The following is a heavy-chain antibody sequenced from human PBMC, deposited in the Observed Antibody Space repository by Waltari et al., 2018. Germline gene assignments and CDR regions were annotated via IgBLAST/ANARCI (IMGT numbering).Heavy chain of an antibody. D-gene: IGHD2-2*01. Sequence: EVQLGESGGGLVQPGGSLRLCCSASGFTFSTHLLHWVRQAPGKGLGWVSRINGDGSSTSYADSMRGRFTIPRDNAKNTLYLQMNSLRAEDTAVYYCARNIQAAAWGQGTLVTVSS. CDR2: INGDGSST. CDR1: GFTFSTHL. J-gene: IGHJ4*02. CDR3: ARNIQAAA. V-gene: IGHV3-74*01.